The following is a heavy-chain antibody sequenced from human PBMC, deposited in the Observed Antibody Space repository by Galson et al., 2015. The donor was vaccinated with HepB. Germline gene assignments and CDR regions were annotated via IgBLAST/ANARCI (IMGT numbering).Heavy chain of an antibody. CDR3: AREFGYSSSSELDY. CDR1: GGTFSSYA. V-gene: IGHV1-69*04. D-gene: IGHD6-6*01. Sequence: SVKVSCKASGGTFSSYAISWVRQAPGQGLEWMGRIIPILGIANYAQKFQGRVTITADKSTSTAYMELSSLRSEDTAVYYCAREFGYSSSSELDYWGQGTLVTVSS. J-gene: IGHJ4*02. CDR2: IIPILGIA.